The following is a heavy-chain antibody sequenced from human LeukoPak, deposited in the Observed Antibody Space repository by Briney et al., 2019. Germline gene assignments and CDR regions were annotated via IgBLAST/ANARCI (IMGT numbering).Heavy chain of an antibody. D-gene: IGHD6-13*01. Sequence: GGSLRLSCAASGFTFSSYWMHWVRQAPGKGLEWVSGINWNGDSTGYADSVKGRFTISRDNAKKSLYLQMNTLRAEDTALYYCAREGRKAAAATFGDWGQGTLVTVSS. J-gene: IGHJ4*02. CDR2: INWNGDST. V-gene: IGHV3-20*04. CDR1: GFTFSSYW. CDR3: AREGRKAAAATFGD.